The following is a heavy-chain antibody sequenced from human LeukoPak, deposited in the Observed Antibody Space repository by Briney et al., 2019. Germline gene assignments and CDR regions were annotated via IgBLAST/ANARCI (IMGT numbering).Heavy chain of an antibody. CDR2: ISGSGGST. D-gene: IGHD2-21*02. V-gene: IGHV3-23*01. J-gene: IGHJ5*02. CDR3: ARGCGGDCFDWFDP. Sequence: GGSLRLSCAAAGFTFSSYAMSWVRQAPGKGLEWVCTISGSGGSTYYADSVKGRFTISRDNSKNTLYLQMNSLRAEDTAVYYCARGCGGDCFDWFDPWGQGTLVTVSS. CDR1: GFTFSSYA.